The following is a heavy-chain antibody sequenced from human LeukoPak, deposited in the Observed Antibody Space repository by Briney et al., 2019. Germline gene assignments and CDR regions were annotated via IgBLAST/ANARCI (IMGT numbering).Heavy chain of an antibody. J-gene: IGHJ3*02. D-gene: IGHD3-3*01. CDR3: ARHGGISIFGVAQPGGAFDI. CDR2: IIPIFGTA. V-gene: IGHV1-69*05. CDR1: GYTFTGYY. Sequence: ASVKVSCKASGYTFTGYYMHWVRQAPGQGLEWMGEIIPIFGTANYAQKFQGRVTITTDESTSTAYMELSSLRSEDTAMYYCARHGGISIFGVAQPGGAFDIWGQGTMVTVSS.